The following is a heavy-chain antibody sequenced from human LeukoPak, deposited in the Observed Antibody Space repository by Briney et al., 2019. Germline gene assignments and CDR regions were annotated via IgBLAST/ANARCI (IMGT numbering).Heavy chain of an antibody. Sequence: QPGGSLRLSCAASGFTFSSYWMHWVRQAPGKGLVWVSRINGDGSTTTYVDSVKGRFTISRDNAKNTVYLQMNSLRVDDTAVYYCATVRSGSWDWFDPWGQGTLVTVSS. J-gene: IGHJ5*02. CDR2: INGDGSTT. V-gene: IGHV3-74*01. CDR1: GFTFSSYW. CDR3: ATVRSGSWDWFDP. D-gene: IGHD3-10*01.